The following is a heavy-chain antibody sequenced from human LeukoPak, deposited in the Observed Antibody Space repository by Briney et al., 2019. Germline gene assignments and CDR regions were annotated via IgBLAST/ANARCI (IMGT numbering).Heavy chain of an antibody. J-gene: IGHJ4*02. Sequence: GASVKVSCKASGYTFTSYDINWVRQATGQGLEWMGWMNPNSGNTGYAQKFQGRVTMTRNTSISTAYMELSSLGSEDTAVYYCARLRRGFGELPDFDYWGQGTLVTVSS. V-gene: IGHV1-8*01. CDR3: ARLRRGFGELPDFDY. CDR1: GYTFTSYD. CDR2: MNPNSGNT. D-gene: IGHD3-10*01.